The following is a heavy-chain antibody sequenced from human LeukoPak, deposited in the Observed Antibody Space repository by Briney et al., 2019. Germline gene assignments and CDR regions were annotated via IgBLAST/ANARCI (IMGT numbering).Heavy chain of an antibody. CDR2: IRFDGSNK. CDR1: GFTFSSYA. D-gene: IGHD3-10*01. V-gene: IGHV3-33*08. Sequence: PGGSLRFSGAASGFTFSSYAMSWVRQAPGKGLEWGAVIRFDGSNKYYADSVKGRFTISRDNSKNTLYLQMNSLRAEDTAVYYCARDTNVLLWFGESSLAAFDIWGQGTMVTVSS. J-gene: IGHJ3*02. CDR3: ARDTNVLLWFGESSLAAFDI.